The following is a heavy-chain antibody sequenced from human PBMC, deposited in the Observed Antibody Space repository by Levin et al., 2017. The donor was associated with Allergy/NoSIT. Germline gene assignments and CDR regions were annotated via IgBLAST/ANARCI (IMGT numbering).Heavy chain of an antibody. V-gene: IGHV1-18*01. CDR1: GYTFTSYG. J-gene: IGHJ5*02. D-gene: IGHD3-22*01. Sequence: ASVKVSCKASGYTFTSYGINWVRQAPGQGLEWMGWISPYNGNTNYAKNFQGRVTMTADTSTTTAYMELRSLRSDDTAVYYCARGSYYDSGWFDPWGQGTLVTVSS. CDR2: ISPYNGNT. CDR3: ARGSYYDSGWFDP.